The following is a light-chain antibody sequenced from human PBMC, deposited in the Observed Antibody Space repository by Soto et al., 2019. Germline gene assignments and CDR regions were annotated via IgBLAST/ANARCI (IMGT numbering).Light chain of an antibody. J-gene: IGLJ3*02. CDR3: CSCTSSSTLV. CDR1: SSDVGSYNF. Sequence: QSAPTQPASVSGSPGQSITISCSGTSSDVGSYNFVSWYQQHPGKAPKLMIYGVSKRPSGISNRFSGSKSGYTASPTISGLQAEDEADYYCCSCTSSSTLVFGGGTKVTAL. CDR2: GVS. V-gene: IGLV2-14*02.